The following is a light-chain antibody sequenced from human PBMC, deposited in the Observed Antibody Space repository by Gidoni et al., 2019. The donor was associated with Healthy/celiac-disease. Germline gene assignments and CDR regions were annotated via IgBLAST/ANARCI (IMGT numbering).Light chain of an antibody. CDR3: SSYTSSSTLGGV. J-gene: IGLJ1*01. CDR2: DVS. Sequence: QSALTQPASVSGSPGQPIPISCTGTSSDVGGYNYVSWYQQHPGKAPKLMICDVSNRPSGVSTRFSGSKSGNTASLTISGLQAEDEADYYCSSYTSSSTLGGVFGTGTKVTVL. V-gene: IGLV2-14*01. CDR1: SSDVGGYNY.